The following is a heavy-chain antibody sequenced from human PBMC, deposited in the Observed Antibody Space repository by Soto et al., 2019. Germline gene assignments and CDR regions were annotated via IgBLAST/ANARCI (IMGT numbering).Heavy chain of an antibody. CDR1: GGTFSSYT. Sequence: AASVKVSCQASGGTFSSYTISWVRQAPGQGLEWKGRIIPILGIANYAQKFQGRVTITADKSTSTAYMELSSLRSEDTAVYYCARFSVTGTTLAFDIWGQGTMVTVSS. V-gene: IGHV1-69*02. CDR2: IIPILGIA. D-gene: IGHD1-20*01. J-gene: IGHJ3*02. CDR3: ARFSVTGTTLAFDI.